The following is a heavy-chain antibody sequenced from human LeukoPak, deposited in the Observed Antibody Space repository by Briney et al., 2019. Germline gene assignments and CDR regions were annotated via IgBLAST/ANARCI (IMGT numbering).Heavy chain of an antibody. D-gene: IGHD4-17*01. Sequence: ASVKVSCKASGYTFTGYYMHWVRQAPGQGLEWMGRINPNSGTNYAQKFQGRVTMTRDTSITTAYMALSSLRSDDTAVYYCARGKMNGDDFDYWGQGTLVTVAS. CDR2: INPNSGT. CDR3: ARGKMNGDDFDY. J-gene: IGHJ4*02. CDR1: GYTFTGYY. V-gene: IGHV1-2*06.